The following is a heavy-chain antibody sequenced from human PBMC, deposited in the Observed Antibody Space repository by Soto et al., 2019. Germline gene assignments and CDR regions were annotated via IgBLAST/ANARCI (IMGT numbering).Heavy chain of an antibody. V-gene: IGHV4-34*01. J-gene: IGHJ6*03. Sequence: SETLSLTCAVYGGSFSGYYWSWIRQPPGKGLEWIGEINHSGSTNYNPSLKSRVTISVDTSKNQFSLKLSSVTAADTAVYYCARYRDSSSWDDYYYYYMDVWGKGTTVTVSS. CDR2: INHSGST. D-gene: IGHD6-13*01. CDR3: ARYRDSSSWDDYYYYYMDV. CDR1: GGSFSGYY.